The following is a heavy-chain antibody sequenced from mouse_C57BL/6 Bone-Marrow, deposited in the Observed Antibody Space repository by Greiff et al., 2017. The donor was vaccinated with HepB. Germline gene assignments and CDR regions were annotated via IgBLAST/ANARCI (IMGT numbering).Heavy chain of an antibody. D-gene: IGHD1-1*01. CDR3: ASFTTVAPWFAY. Sequence: VMLVESGPGLVAPSQSLSITCTVSGFSLTSYAISWVRQPPGKGLEWLGVIWTGGGTNYNSALKSRLSISKDNSKSQVFLKMNSLQTDDTARYYCASFTTVAPWFAYWGQGTLVTVSA. CDR2: IWTGGGT. V-gene: IGHV2-9-1*01. CDR1: GFSLTSYA. J-gene: IGHJ3*01.